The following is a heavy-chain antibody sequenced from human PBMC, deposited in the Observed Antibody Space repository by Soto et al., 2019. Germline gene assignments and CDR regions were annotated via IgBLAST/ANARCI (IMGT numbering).Heavy chain of an antibody. CDR2: ISGSGGST. D-gene: IGHD4-17*01. J-gene: IGHJ4*02. CDR1: GFTFSSYA. V-gene: IGHV3-23*01. Sequence: EVQLLESGGGLVQPGGSLRLSCAASGFTFSSYAMSWVRQAPGKGLEWVSAISGSGGSTYYADSVKGRFTISRVNSKNTLYLQMYSLRAADTAVYYCAQGGPCSNTVTTFFGYWGQGTLVTVSS. CDR3: AQGGPCSNTVTTFFGY.